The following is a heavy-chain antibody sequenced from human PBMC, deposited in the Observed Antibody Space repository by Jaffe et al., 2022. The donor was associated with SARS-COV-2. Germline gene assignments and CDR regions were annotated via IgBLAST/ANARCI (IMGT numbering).Heavy chain of an antibody. CDR2: IYYSGST. CDR3: ARRPDYYDSSGYYPFDI. V-gene: IGHV4-39*01. D-gene: IGHD3-22*01. CDR1: GGSISSSSYY. Sequence: QLQLQESGPGLVKPSETLSLTCTVSGGSISSSSYYWGWIRQPPGKGLEWIGSIYYSGSTYYNPSLKSRVTISVDTSKNQFSLKLSSVTAADTAVYYCARRPDYYDSSGYYPFDIWGQGTMVTVSS. J-gene: IGHJ3*02.